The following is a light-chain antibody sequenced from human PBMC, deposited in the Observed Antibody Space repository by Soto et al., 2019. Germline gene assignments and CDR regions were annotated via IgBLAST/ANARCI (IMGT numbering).Light chain of an antibody. CDR3: QQYNNWPQT. CDR2: GAS. CDR1: QSVSSSY. J-gene: IGKJ1*01. V-gene: IGKV3-20*01. Sequence: EIVLTQSPGTLSLSPGEIATLSCSASQSVSSSYLAWYQQKPGQAPRLLIYGASSRATGIPDRFSGSGSGTDFTLTISRLEPEDFAVYYCQQYNNWPQTFGQGTKVDIK.